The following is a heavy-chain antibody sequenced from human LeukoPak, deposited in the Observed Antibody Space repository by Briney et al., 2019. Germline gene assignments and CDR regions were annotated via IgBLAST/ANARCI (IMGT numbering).Heavy chain of an antibody. CDR1: DGSISSYY. CDR3: ARDELGIGYFDY. CDR2: IYYSGST. J-gene: IGHJ4*02. Sequence: PSETLSLTCTVSDGSISSYYWSWIRQPPGKGLEWIGYIYYSGSTNYNPSLKSRVTISVDTSKNQFSLKLSSATAADTAVYYCARDELGIGYFDYWGQGTLVTVSS. V-gene: IGHV4-59*01. D-gene: IGHD7-27*01.